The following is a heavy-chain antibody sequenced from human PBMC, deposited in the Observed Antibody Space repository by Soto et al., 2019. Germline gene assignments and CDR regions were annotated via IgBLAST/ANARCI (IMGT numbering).Heavy chain of an antibody. CDR1: GGSISSGGYS. D-gene: IGHD3-22*01. J-gene: IGHJ4*02. CDR2: IYHSGST. CDR3: ASTYYYDSSGYYGYYFDY. V-gene: IGHV4-30-2*01. Sequence: SETLSLTCAVSGGSISSGGYSWSWIRQPPGKGLEWIGYIYHSGSTYYNPSLKSRVTISVDRSKNQFSLKLSSVTAADTAVYYCASTYYYDSSGYYGYYFDYWGQGTLVTVSS.